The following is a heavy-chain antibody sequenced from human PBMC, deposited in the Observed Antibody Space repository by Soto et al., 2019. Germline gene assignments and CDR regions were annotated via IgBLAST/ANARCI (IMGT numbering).Heavy chain of an antibody. CDR2: ISYDGSNK. CDR3: AKDQDDYVCWSVLYY. Sequence: QVQLVESGGGVVQPGRSLRLSCAASGFTFSSYGMHWVRQAPGKGLEWVAVISYDGSNKYYADSVKGRFTISRDNSKNSLYLQMNRLSGEDTSVYYCAKDQDDYVCWSVLYYWGQGTLVTVSA. CDR1: GFTFSSYG. V-gene: IGHV3-30*18. J-gene: IGHJ4*02. D-gene: IGHD3-16*01.